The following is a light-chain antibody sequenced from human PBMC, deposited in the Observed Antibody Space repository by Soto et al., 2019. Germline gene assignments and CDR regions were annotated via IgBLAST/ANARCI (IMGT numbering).Light chain of an antibody. J-gene: IGLJ2*01. V-gene: IGLV2-14*02. CDR3: GAWDSSLNVFL. CDR2: EGN. Sequence: QSVLTQPASVSGSPGQSITIFCTGTSGDIGTYNLVSWYQQYPGRAPQLIIFEGNKRPSGVSNRFSASKSGNTASLAITGLQTGDEADYYCGAWDSSLNVFLFGGGTKLTVL. CDR1: SGDIGTYNL.